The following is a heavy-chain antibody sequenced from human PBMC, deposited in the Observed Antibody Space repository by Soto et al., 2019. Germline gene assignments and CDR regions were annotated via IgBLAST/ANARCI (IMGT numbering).Heavy chain of an antibody. CDR1: GYTFTSYA. J-gene: IGHJ6*02. CDR3: ASSYCISTSCPPYYGMAV. CDR2: INAGNGNT. D-gene: IGHD2-2*01. Sequence: ASVKVSCKASGYTFTSYAMHCVRQAPGQRLEWMGWINAGNGNTKYSQKFQGRVTITRDTSASTAYMELSSLRSEDTAVYYCASSYCISTSCPPYYGMAVWGQGTTVTVSS. V-gene: IGHV1-3*01.